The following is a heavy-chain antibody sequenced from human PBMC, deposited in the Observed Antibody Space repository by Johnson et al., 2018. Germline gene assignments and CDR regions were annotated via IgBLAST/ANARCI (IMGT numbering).Heavy chain of an antibody. CDR2: ISYAGSNK. CDR3: ARARSWGIQLYYYYYGMDV. J-gene: IGHJ6*02. Sequence: QVRLLESGGGVVQPGRSLRLSCAASGFTFSSYAMHWVRQAPGKGLEWVAIISYAGSNKYYADAVKGRVTISRDNSKNTRYLQMNSLRAEDTAVDYCARARSWGIQLYYYYYGMDVWGQGTTVTVSS. D-gene: IGHD5-18*01. CDR1: GFTFSSYA. V-gene: IGHV3-30-3*01.